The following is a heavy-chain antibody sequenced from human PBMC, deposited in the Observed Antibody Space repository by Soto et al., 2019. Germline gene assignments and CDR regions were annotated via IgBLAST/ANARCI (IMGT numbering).Heavy chain of an antibody. J-gene: IGHJ6*02. CDR3: AKMGPLQVVVVIPPPYYYYGMDV. Sequence: QVQLVESGGGVVQPGRSLRLSCAASGFTFSSYGMHWVRQAPGKGLEWVAVISYDGSNKYYADSVKGRFPISRANPKNTLYLQMNSLRAEDTAVYYCAKMGPLQVVVVIPPPYYYYGMDVWGQGTTVTVSS. V-gene: IGHV3-30*18. CDR1: GFTFSSYG. CDR2: ISYDGSNK. D-gene: IGHD3-22*01.